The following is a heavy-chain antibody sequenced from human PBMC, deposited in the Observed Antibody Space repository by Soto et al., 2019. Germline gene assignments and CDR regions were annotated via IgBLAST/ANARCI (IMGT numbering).Heavy chain of an antibody. J-gene: IGHJ4*02. V-gene: IGHV3-15*01. D-gene: IGHD5-12*01. CDR2: VKSKTDGGTI. Sequence: EVQLVESGGGLVKPGGSLRLSCAASGFTFSNAWMTWVRQAPGKGLEWVGRVKSKTDGGTIDYAAPVKDRFTISRDDSKNTLYLQMNGLKTEDTAVYYCIGTYSGSSMRFDYWGQGTLVTVSS. CDR1: GFTFSNAW. CDR3: IGTYSGSSMRFDY.